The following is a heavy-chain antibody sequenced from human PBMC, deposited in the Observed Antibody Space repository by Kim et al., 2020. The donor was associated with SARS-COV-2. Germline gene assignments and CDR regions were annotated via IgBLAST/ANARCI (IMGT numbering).Heavy chain of an antibody. Sequence: GGSLRLSCAASGFTVSSNYMNWVRQAPGKGLEWVSIMYSGGSTDYADSVKGRFTISRDNSKNTLYLQMDSLRVEDTAVYYCAREYSSSWYGMDVWGQGTTVTVSS. J-gene: IGHJ6*02. CDR3: AREYSSSWYGMDV. CDR2: MYSGGST. D-gene: IGHD3-22*01. V-gene: IGHV3-53*01. CDR1: GFTVSSNY.